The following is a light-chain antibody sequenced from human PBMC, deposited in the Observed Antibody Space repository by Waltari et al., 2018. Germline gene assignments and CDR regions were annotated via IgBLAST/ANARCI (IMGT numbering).Light chain of an antibody. CDR3: QSTVSSGTYTGL. Sequence: YELTQTPSMSVSPGQPASITCPGDIVAKQYGHWYQQKSGQAPVLIIYKDSERPSGIPERFSGSSSGTTVTLTISDVQSEDEADYYCQSTVSSGTYTGLFGGGTKLNVL. CDR1: IVAKQY. V-gene: IGLV3-25*03. CDR2: KDS. J-gene: IGLJ2*01.